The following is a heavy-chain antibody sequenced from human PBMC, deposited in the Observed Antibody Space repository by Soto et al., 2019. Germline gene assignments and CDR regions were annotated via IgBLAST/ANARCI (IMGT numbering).Heavy chain of an antibody. CDR2: IYYSGRT. CDR3: ARSQQLVEADYYYYYGMDV. Sequence: PSETLSLTCPVSGGSISSDYWSWIRQPPGTGLEWIGYIYYSGRTNYNPSLTSRVTISVDTSKNQFSLKLSSVTAADTAVYYCARSQQLVEADYYYYYGMDVWGQGTTVTVSS. J-gene: IGHJ6*02. CDR1: GGSISSDY. D-gene: IGHD6-6*01. V-gene: IGHV4-59*01.